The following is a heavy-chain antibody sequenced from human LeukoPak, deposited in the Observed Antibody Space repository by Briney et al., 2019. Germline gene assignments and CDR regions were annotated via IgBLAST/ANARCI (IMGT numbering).Heavy chain of an antibody. CDR3: AKDREDSAMISGVFDL. Sequence: PGGSLRLSCAASGFTVSSNYMSWVRQAPGKGLEWVSVIYSGGTTDYADSVKGRFTISRDNSKNTLYLQMNSLRVEDTAVYFCAKDREDSAMISGVFDLWGRGTLVTVSS. V-gene: IGHV3-53*01. D-gene: IGHD5-18*01. CDR2: IYSGGTT. CDR1: GFTVSSNY. J-gene: IGHJ2*01.